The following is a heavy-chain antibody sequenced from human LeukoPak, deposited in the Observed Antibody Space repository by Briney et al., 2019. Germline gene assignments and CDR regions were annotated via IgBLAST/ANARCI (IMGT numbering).Heavy chain of an antibody. CDR2: INHSEST. V-gene: IGHV4-34*01. CDR3: ARAHPYFDY. CDR1: GLSFSGYY. J-gene: IGHJ4*02. Sequence: SETLSLACAVYGLSFSGYYWSWIGHPPGKGLEGIGEINHSESTNYNPSLKGGVTISVDTSKNQFSLKLSSVPAADPAVYYCARAHPYFDYWGQGTLVTVSS.